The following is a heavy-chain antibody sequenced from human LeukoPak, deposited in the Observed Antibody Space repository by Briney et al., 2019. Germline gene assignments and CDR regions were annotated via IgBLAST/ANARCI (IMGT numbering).Heavy chain of an antibody. CDR2: IYSGGTT. Sequence: GGSLRLSCAASGFTVSSNYMSWVRQAPGKGLEWVSVIYSGGTTNYADSVKGRFTISRDNSKNTLFLQMNSLRAEDTAVYYCAKRGNSWDLFDYWGQGTLVTVSS. V-gene: IGHV3-53*01. CDR3: AKRGNSWDLFDY. J-gene: IGHJ4*02. CDR1: GFTVSSNY. D-gene: IGHD6-13*01.